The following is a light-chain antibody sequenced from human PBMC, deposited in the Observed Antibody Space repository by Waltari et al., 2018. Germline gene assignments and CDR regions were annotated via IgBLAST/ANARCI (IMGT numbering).Light chain of an antibody. J-gene: IGLJ1*01. V-gene: IGLV2-14*01. CDR1: RSAVVSYSY. Sequence: QSAPTQPASVSVSPGQSITISCPVTRSAVVSYSYVSWYRQYPGKAPELLIYEVTHRPSGVSDRFSGSRSGSTASLTISGLQTEDEADYFCSSYTTTTTLVFGTGTKVIVL. CDR2: EVT. CDR3: SSYTTTTTLV.